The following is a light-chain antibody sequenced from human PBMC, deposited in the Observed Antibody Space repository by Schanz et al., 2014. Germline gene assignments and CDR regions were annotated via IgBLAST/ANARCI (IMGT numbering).Light chain of an antibody. V-gene: IGKV3-20*01. Sequence: EIVMTQSPATLSVSPGERATLSCRASQSVSSNLAWYQQKPGQAPRLLIYDASSRAPGIPARFSGSGSGTDFTLTISRLEPEDFAVYYCQHYGSSPPFAFGQGTKLEIK. CDR2: DAS. J-gene: IGKJ2*01. CDR3: QHYGSSPPFA. CDR1: QSVSSN.